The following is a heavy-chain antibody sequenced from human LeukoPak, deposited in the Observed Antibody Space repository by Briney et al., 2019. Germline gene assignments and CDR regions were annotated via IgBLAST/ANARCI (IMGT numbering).Heavy chain of an antibody. Sequence: GASVKVSCKASGYTFTAYYIHWVRQAPGQGLEWMGRINPKNGDTNYAQKFQDRVTMTRDTSMSAAYMEISRLTYDDTAIYSCARPRLEYCSGGSCFDAIDIWGQGTMVTVSS. CDR3: ARPRLEYCSGGSCFDAIDI. J-gene: IGHJ3*02. V-gene: IGHV1-2*06. CDR1: GYTFTAYY. CDR2: INPKNGDT. D-gene: IGHD2-15*01.